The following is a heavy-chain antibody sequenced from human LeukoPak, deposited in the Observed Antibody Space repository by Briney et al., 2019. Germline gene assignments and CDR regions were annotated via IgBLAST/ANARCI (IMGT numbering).Heavy chain of an antibody. J-gene: IGHJ4*02. Sequence: PSETLSLTCTVSGGSISSYYWSWIRQPPGKGLEWIGYMYYSGRTNYNPSLKSRVTISVDTSKNHFSLKLSSVTAADTAVYYCARQSEVKGFDYWGQGTLVTVSS. D-gene: IGHD2-21*01. CDR1: GGSISSYY. CDR2: MYYSGRT. V-gene: IGHV4-59*08. CDR3: ARQSEVKGFDY.